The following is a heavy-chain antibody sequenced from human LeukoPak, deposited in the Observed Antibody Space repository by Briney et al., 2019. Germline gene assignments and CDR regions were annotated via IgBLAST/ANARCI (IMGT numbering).Heavy chain of an antibody. Sequence: GGSLRLSCAASGFIFGIYNMHWVRQAPGKGLEWVAMISYDGNNKYYADSVKGRFTISRDNAKNTLYLQMNGLRAEDTAVYYCAREYTSGYYRAFDYWGQGTLVTVSS. CDR1: GFIFGIYN. J-gene: IGHJ4*02. D-gene: IGHD3-22*01. CDR3: AREYTSGYYRAFDY. CDR2: ISYDGNNK. V-gene: IGHV3-30-3*01.